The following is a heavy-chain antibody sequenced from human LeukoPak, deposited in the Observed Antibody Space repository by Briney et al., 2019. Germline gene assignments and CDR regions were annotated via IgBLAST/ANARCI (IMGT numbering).Heavy chain of an antibody. J-gene: IGHJ4*02. V-gene: IGHV4-38-2*02. D-gene: IGHD2-21*02. CDR1: GYSISSGYY. CDR2: IYHSGST. CDR3: ARAGIVVVTAIQAD. Sequence: PSETLSLTCTVSGYSISSGYYWGWIRQPPGKGLEWIGSIYHSGSTYYNPSLKSRVTISVDTSKNQFSLKLSSVTAADTAVYYCARAGIVVVTAIQADWGQGTLVTVSS.